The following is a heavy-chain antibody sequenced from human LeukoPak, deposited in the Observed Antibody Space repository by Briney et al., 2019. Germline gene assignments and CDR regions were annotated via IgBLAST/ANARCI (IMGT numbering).Heavy chain of an antibody. Sequence: GGSLRLSCAASGFTVSSNYMSWVRQAPGKGLEWVSVIYSGGSTYYADSVKGRFTISRDNSKNTLYLQMNSLRAEDTAVYYCARVKYSHPAYFDYWGQGTLVTVSS. CDR1: GFTVSSNY. D-gene: IGHD5-18*01. CDR3: ARVKYSHPAYFDY. J-gene: IGHJ4*02. CDR2: IYSGGST. V-gene: IGHV3-66*01.